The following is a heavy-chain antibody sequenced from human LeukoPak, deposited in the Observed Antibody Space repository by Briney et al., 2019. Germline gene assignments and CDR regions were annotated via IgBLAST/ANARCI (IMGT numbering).Heavy chain of an antibody. V-gene: IGHV5-51*01. CDR3: ASTVGYCSSTSCYWGAFDI. Sequence: GESLKISCMGSGYSFSNYWIGWVRQMPGKGLEWMGIIYPDESNTRYSPSFQGQVTISADKSISTAYLQWSSLKASDTAMYYCASTVGYCSSTSCYWGAFDIWGQGTMVTVSS. D-gene: IGHD2-2*01. CDR2: IYPDESNT. J-gene: IGHJ3*02. CDR1: GYSFSNYW.